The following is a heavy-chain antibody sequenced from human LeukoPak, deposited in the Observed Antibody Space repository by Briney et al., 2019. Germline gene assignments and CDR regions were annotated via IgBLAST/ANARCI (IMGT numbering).Heavy chain of an antibody. CDR3: ARGDWGSNFDY. CDR1: GFTFSSYK. V-gene: IGHV3-48*01. D-gene: IGHD7-27*01. CDR2: ISSISSTI. Sequence: GGSLRLSCAASGFTFSSYKMNWVGQAPGKGLEWLSYISSISSTIYYADSVKGRLTISRDNAKNSLYLHMNSLRGEDTAVYYCARGDWGSNFDYWGQGTLVTVSS. J-gene: IGHJ4*02.